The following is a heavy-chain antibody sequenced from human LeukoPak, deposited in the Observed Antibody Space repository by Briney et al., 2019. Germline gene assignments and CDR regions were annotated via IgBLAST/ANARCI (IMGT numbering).Heavy chain of an antibody. CDR3: ARGQLRYFDWLFTYYYYGMDV. J-gene: IGHJ6*02. CDR2: MNPNSGNT. D-gene: IGHD3-9*01. V-gene: IGHV1-8*01. Sequence: ASVKVSCKASGYTFTSYDINWVRQATGQGLEWVGWMNPNSGNTGYAQKFQGRVTMTRNTSTSTAYMELSSLRSEDTAVYYCARGQLRYFDWLFTYYYYGMDVWGQGTTVTVSS. CDR1: GYTFTSYD.